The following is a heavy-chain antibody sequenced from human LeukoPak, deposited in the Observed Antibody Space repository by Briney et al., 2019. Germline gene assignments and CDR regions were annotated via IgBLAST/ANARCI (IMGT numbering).Heavy chain of an antibody. CDR2: FDPEDGET. Sequence: GASVKVSCKVSGYTLTELSMHWVRQAPGKGLEWMGGFDPEDGETIYAQKFQGRVTMTEDTSTDTAYMELSSLRSEDTAVYYCATDRLIVDTAMVLLDYWGQGTLVTVSS. D-gene: IGHD5-18*01. CDR3: ATDRLIVDTAMVLLDY. CDR1: GYTLTELS. V-gene: IGHV1-24*01. J-gene: IGHJ4*02.